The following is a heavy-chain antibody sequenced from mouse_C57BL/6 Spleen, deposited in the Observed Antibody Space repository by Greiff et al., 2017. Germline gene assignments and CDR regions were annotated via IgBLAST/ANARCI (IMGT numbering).Heavy chain of an antibody. V-gene: IGHV1-82*01. Sequence: QVQLQQSGPELVKPGASVKISCKASGYAFSSSWMNWVKQRPGKGLEWIGRIYPGDGDTNYNGKFKGKATLTADKSSSTAYMQLSSLTSEDSAVYCCARTTVVATKYFDYRGQGTTLPVSS. D-gene: IGHD1-1*01. CDR1: GYAFSSSW. J-gene: IGHJ2*01. CDR2: IYPGDGDT. CDR3: ARTTVVATKYFDY.